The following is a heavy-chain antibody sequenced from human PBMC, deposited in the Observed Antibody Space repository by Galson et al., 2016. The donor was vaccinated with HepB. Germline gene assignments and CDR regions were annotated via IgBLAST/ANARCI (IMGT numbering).Heavy chain of an antibody. J-gene: IGHJ6*02. V-gene: IGHV4-31*03. CDR3: ARGEEETDTIHYGMDV. CDR1: GGTITSGGPY. D-gene: IGHD5-24*01. CDR2: IYYTGST. Sequence: LSLTCSVSGGTITSGGPYWSWIRQFPGKGLEWIGYIYYTGSTYYNPSLKSRVTISIDRSKNQFSLEMRSVTAADTAVYYCARGEEETDTIHYGMDVWGQGTTVTVS.